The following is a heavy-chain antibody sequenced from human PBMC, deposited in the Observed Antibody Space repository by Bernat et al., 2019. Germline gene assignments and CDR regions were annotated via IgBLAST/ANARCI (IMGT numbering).Heavy chain of an antibody. D-gene: IGHD6-13*01. V-gene: IGHV1-18*01. J-gene: IGHJ6*02. Sequence: QAQLVQSGSEVKKPGASVMVSCKASGYTFSNYAITWVRQAPGQGLEWMGWISGYNGNTDYAQKRQGRVTLTTDTSTSTAYMELRSLRSDDTAVCYGARKGLRGSHVYSFGMDVWGQGTTVTV. CDR3: ARKGLRGSHVYSFGMDV. CDR2: ISGYNGNT. CDR1: GYTFSNYA.